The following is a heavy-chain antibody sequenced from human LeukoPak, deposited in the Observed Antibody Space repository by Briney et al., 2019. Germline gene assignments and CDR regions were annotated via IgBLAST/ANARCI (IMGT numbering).Heavy chain of an antibody. Sequence: ASVKVSCKASGGTFSSYAISWVRQAPGQGLEWMGGIIPIFGTANYAQKFQGRVTITTDESTSTAYMELSSLRSEDTAVYYCARNAAYRMPRKTGGYYYYMDVWGKGTTVTVSS. V-gene: IGHV1-69*05. CDR1: GGTFSSYA. D-gene: IGHD3-16*01. CDR3: ARNAAYRMPRKTGGYYYYMDV. CDR2: IIPIFGTA. J-gene: IGHJ6*03.